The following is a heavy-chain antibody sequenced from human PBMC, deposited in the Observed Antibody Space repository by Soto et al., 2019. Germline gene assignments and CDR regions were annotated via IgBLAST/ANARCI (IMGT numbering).Heavy chain of an antibody. D-gene: IGHD6-19*01. Sequence: GGSLRLSCAASGFTFSSYGMHWVRQAPGKGLEWVAVISYDGSNKYYADSVKGRFTISRDNSKNTLYLQMNSLRAEDTAVYYCAKTYSSGWYSSPPARWGQGTLVTVSS. CDR3: AKTYSSGWYSSPPAR. J-gene: IGHJ4*02. CDR2: ISYDGSNK. CDR1: GFTFSSYG. V-gene: IGHV3-30*18.